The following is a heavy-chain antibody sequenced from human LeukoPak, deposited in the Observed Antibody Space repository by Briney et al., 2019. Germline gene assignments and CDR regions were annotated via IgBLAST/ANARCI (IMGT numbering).Heavy chain of an antibody. V-gene: IGHV3-48*01. CDR1: GFTFSSYS. CDR2: ISSSSSTK. J-gene: IGHJ3*02. CDR3: AKDPLGYCSGGSCYLDAFDI. D-gene: IGHD2-15*01. Sequence: GGSLRLSCAASGFTFSSYSMNWVRQAPGKGLEWVSYISSSSSTKYYADSVKGRFTISRDNSKNTLYLQMNSLRAEDTAVYYCAKDPLGYCSGGSCYLDAFDIWGQGTMVTVSS.